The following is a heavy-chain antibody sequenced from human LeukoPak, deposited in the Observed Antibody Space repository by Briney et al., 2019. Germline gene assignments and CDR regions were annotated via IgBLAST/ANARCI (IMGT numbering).Heavy chain of an antibody. CDR1: GGSINNYY. J-gene: IGHJ6*03. CDR2: IYYSGRT. D-gene: IGHD2-15*01. V-gene: IGHV4-59*01. Sequence: SETLSLTCTVSGGSINNYYWSWVRQPPGKGLEWITYIYYSGRTNYNPSLKSRVTISVDTSKNQFSLKLSSVTAADTAVYYCARTPNCSGGSCYYYYYMDVWGKGTTVTISS. CDR3: ARTPNCSGGSCYYYYYMDV.